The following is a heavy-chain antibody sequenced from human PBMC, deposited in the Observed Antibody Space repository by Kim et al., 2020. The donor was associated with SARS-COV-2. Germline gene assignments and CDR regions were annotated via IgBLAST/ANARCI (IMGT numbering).Heavy chain of an antibody. V-gene: IGHV3-30-3*01. J-gene: IGHJ4*02. CDR1: GFSFKDYV. CDR3: ARNKEEMATTLGNFAGY. D-gene: IGHD3-16*01. Sequence: GGSLRLSCAASGFSFKDYVLHWVRQAPGKGLEWVALISQNGARKHYAASVKGRFTISRDNSKDTMYLEINNLRIDDKGVYYCARNKEEMATTLGNFAGYWGQGRWSPSPQ. CDR2: ISQNGARK.